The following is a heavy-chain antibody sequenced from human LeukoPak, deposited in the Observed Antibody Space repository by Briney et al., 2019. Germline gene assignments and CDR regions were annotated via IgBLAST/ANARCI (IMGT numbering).Heavy chain of an antibody. Sequence: GGSLRLSCAASGFTVSSNYMSWVRRAPGKGLEGVSIIYSGGNTYYADSVKARFTISRDNSKNTVYLQVNSLRAEDTAVYYCAREQPPGIYFDYWGQGTPVTVSS. CDR3: AREQPPGIYFDY. J-gene: IGHJ4*02. D-gene: IGHD6-13*01. V-gene: IGHV3-53*01. CDR1: GFTVSSNY. CDR2: IYSGGNT.